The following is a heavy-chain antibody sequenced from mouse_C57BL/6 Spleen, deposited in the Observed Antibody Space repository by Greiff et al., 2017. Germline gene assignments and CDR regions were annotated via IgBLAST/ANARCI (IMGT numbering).Heavy chain of an antibody. D-gene: IGHD1-1*01. V-gene: IGHV3-1*01. CDR1: GYSITSGYD. CDR3: ARGDYYGSRPWFAY. CDR2: ISYSGST. J-gene: IGHJ3*01. Sequence: VQLKESGPGMVKPSQSLSLTCTVTGYSITSGYDWHWIRHLPGNKLEWMGYISYSGSTNYNPSLKSRISITHDTSKNHFFLKLNSVTTEDTATYYCARGDYYGSRPWFAYWGQGTLVTVSA.